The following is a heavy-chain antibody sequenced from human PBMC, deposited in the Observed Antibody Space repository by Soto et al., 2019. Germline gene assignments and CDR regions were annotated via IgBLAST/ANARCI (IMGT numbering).Heavy chain of an antibody. V-gene: IGHV3-23*01. CDR3: ANGWLPDYGMDV. D-gene: IGHD5-18*01. CDR1: GFTFSSYA. Sequence: EVQLLESGGGLVQPGGSLRLSCAASGFTFSSYAMSWVRQAPGKGLEWVSAISGSGGSTYYADSVKGRFTISRDNSKNTLYLQMNSLRAEDTAVYYCANGWLPDYGMDVWGQGTTVTVSS. CDR2: ISGSGGST. J-gene: IGHJ6*02.